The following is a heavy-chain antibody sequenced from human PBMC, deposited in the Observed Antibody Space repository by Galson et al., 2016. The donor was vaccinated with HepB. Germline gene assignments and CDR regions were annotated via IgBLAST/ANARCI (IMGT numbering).Heavy chain of an antibody. J-gene: IGHJ6*02. CDR2: ISYDGNTE. D-gene: IGHD1-26*01. Sequence: SLRLSCAASGFAFSSYSMNWVRQAPGKGLEWVAVISYDGNTEYYADSVKGRFTIFRDNPKTTVYLEMNSLRVEDTAVYYCAKDSKLGATAGFYGIDVWGQGTTVTVSS. CDR1: GFAFSSYS. CDR3: AKDSKLGATAGFYGIDV. V-gene: IGHV3-30*18.